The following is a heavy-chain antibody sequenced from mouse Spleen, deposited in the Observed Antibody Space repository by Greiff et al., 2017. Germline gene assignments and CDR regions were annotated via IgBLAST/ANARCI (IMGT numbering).Heavy chain of an antibody. V-gene: IGHV2-9-1*01. J-gene: IGHJ4*01. CDR1: GFSLTSYA. D-gene: IGHD1-1*01. CDR3: ARNYLDYGNTYDYAMDY. CDR2: IWTGGDT. Sequence: VKLVESGPGLVAPSQSLSITCTVSGFSLTSYAISWVRQPPGKGLEWLGIIWTGGDTNYNSALKSRLSISKVNSKSQVFLKMNSLQTDDTARYYCARNYLDYGNTYDYAMDYWGQGTSVTVSS.